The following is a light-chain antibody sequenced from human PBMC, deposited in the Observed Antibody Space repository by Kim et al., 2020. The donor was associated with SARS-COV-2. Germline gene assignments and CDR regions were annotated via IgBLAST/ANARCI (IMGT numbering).Light chain of an antibody. CDR2: SNN. CDR3: AAWDDSLSGVV. V-gene: IGLV1-47*02. CDR1: SSNTGSNF. Sequence: QSVLTQPPSASGTPGQRVTISCSGSSSNTGSNFVYWYQQIPGSAPRLLIYSNNQRPSGVPDRFSGSKSGTSASLAISGLRSEDEADYHCAAWDDSLSGVVFGGGTKLTVL. J-gene: IGLJ2*01.